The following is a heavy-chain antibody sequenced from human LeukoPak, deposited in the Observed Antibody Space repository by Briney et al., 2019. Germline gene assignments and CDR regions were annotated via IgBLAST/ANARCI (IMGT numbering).Heavy chain of an antibody. V-gene: IGHV1-46*01. D-gene: IGHD5-24*01. CDR3: ARIRDGYNDAYDL. J-gene: IGHJ3*01. CDR1: GYTFTSYY. CDR2: INPSGGST. Sequence: ASVKVSCKASGYTFTSYYMHWVRQAPGQGLEWMGIINPSGGSTSYAQKFQGRVTMTRDMSTSTVCMELSSLRSEDTAIYYCARIRDGYNDAYDLWGQGTVVTVPS.